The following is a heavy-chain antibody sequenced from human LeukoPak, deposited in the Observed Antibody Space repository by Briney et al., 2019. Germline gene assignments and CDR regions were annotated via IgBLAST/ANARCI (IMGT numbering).Heavy chain of an antibody. J-gene: IGHJ4*02. V-gene: IGHV4-38-2*02. CDR2: IYHRGTT. D-gene: IGHD2-15*01. CDR3: ARDGAGSGHLFDY. CDR1: GYSISTGYY. Sequence: SETLSLTCTVSGYSISTGYYWAWIRQPPGKGLEWIGAIYHRGTTYYNPSLKSRVTMSVDTSKNQFSLNLTSVTAADTAVYYCARDGAGSGHLFDYWGQGILVTVSS.